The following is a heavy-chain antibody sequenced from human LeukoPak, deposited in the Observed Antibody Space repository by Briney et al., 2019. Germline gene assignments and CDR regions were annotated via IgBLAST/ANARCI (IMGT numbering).Heavy chain of an antibody. CDR1: GFTFSNYA. Sequence: GGSLRLSCAASGFTFSNYAMSWVRQTPGKGLEWVSAISGSGNSAYYADSVKGRFTISRDTSENTLFLQIDSLRAEDTAVYYCAKASGSTGYYYFDSWGQGTLVTVSS. CDR2: ISGSGNSA. D-gene: IGHD3-22*01. CDR3: AKASGSTGYYYFDS. V-gene: IGHV3-23*01. J-gene: IGHJ4*02.